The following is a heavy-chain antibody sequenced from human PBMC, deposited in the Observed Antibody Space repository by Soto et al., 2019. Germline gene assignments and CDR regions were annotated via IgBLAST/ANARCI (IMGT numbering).Heavy chain of an antibody. CDR3: AHRQRRLRAAGTTFDY. J-gene: IGHJ4*02. D-gene: IGHD6-13*01. V-gene: IGHV2-5*02. CDR1: GFSLSTSGVG. CDR2: IYWDDDK. Sequence: QFTLKESGPPLVKPTQTLTLTCTFSGFSLSTSGVGVGWIRQPPGKALEWLALIYWDDDKRYSPSLKSRLTITKDTSKNQVVLTMTNMDPVDTATYYCAHRQRRLRAAGTTFDYWGQGTLVTVSS.